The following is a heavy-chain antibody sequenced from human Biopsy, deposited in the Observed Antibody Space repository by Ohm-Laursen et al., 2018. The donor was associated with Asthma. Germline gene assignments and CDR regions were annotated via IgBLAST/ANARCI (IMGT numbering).Heavy chain of an antibody. V-gene: IGHV1-46*01. D-gene: IGHD3-9*01. CDR1: GYTFTSYY. J-gene: IGHJ3*02. Sequence: SVKVSCKASGYTFTSYYMHWVRQAPGQGLEWMGIINPSGGSTSYAQKFQGRVTMTRDTSTSTAYMELSSLRSEDTAVYYCARTYYDFLTGQVNDAFAIWGQGTMVTVSS. CDR2: INPSGGST. CDR3: ARTYYDFLTGQVNDAFAI.